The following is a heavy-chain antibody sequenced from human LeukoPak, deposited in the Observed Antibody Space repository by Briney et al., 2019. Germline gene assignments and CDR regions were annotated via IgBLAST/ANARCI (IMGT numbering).Heavy chain of an antibody. CDR3: ARGFGSYYDFWSGYRPVFDY. Sequence: GASVKVSCKASGYTFTSYAMNWVRQAPGQGLEWMGWINTNTGNPTYARGFTGRFVFSLDTSVSTAYLQISSLKAEDTAVYYCARGFGSYYDFWSGYRPVFDYWGQGTLVTVSS. V-gene: IGHV7-4-1*02. CDR1: GYTFTSYA. CDR2: INTNTGNP. J-gene: IGHJ4*02. D-gene: IGHD3-3*01.